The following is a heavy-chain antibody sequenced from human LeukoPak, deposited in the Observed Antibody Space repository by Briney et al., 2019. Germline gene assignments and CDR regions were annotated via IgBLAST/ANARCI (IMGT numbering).Heavy chain of an antibody. V-gene: IGHV3-23*01. CDR2: MSGSGGST. CDR3: ARVRYGELDV. J-gene: IGHJ6*02. D-gene: IGHD4-17*01. CDR1: GFTFSSYA. Sequence: GGSLRLSCAASGFTFSSYAMSWVRQAPGKGLEWVSSMSGSGGSTYYADSVKGRFTISRDDSKNTLYLQMYSLRAEDTAVYYCARVRYGELDVWGQGTTVTVSS.